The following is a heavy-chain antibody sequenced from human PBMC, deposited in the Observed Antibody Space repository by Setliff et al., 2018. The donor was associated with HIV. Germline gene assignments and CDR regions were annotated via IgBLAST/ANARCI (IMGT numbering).Heavy chain of an antibody. CDR2: INHSGST. J-gene: IGHJ4*02. Sequence: LSLTCAVYGGSFSGYYWSWVRQPPGKGLEWIGEINHSGSTNYNPSLKSRVTISVDTSKNQFSLKLSSVTAADTAVYYCATVGAGGREYYFDYWGQGTLVTVSS. D-gene: IGHD1-26*01. CDR3: ATVGAGGREYYFDY. V-gene: IGHV4-34*01. CDR1: GGSFSGYY.